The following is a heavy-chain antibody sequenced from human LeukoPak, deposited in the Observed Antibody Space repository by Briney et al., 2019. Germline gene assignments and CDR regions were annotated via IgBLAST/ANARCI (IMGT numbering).Heavy chain of an antibody. D-gene: IGHD2-2*03. J-gene: IGHJ5*02. CDR1: GYRFTSYW. Sequence: GGALEISCKGSGYRFTSYWIGWVRQMPGKGLEGMGLIYPGDSETRYSPSFVGQVTISADNSITTAYLQWSSLKASDTAIYYCARVMDMAGRTTYLDPWGQGTLVSVSS. CDR3: ARVMDMAGRTTYLDP. V-gene: IGHV5-51*01. CDR2: IYPGDSET.